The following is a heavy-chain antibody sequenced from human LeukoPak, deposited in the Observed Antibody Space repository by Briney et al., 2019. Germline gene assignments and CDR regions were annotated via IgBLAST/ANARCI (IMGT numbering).Heavy chain of an antibody. V-gene: IGHV1-69*06. CDR3: ARGRYGVYYFYYAMDV. Sequence: GASVKVSCKASGGTFSSYDISWVRQAPGQGLEWMGGIMPMFGKANYAQKFQGRVTTTADKATSTAYMELSSLRSEDTAVYYCARGRYGVYYFYYAMDVWGKGTTVTISS. D-gene: IGHD4-17*01. J-gene: IGHJ6*04. CDR1: GGTFSSYD. CDR2: IMPMFGKA.